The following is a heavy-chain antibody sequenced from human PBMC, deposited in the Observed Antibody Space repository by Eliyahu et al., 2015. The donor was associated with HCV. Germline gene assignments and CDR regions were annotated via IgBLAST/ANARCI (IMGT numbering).Heavy chain of an antibody. CDR1: GFTFSSYW. V-gene: IGHV3-7*01. D-gene: IGHD1-1*01. Sequence: EVQLVESGGGLVQPGGSLRLSCAASGFTFSSYWMSWVRQAPGKGLEWVANIKQDGSEKYYVDSVKGRFTISRDNAKNSLYLQMNSLRAEDTAVYYCARAPYNWGFLRVGRGNFDYWGQGTLVTVSS. CDR2: IKQDGSEK. J-gene: IGHJ4*02. CDR3: ARAPYNWGFLRVGRGNFDY.